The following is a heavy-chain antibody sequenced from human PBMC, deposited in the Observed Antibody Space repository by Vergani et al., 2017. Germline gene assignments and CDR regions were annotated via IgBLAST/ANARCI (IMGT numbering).Heavy chain of an antibody. CDR2: IYYSGST. Sequence: QVQLQESGPGLVKPSETLSLTCTVSGGSISSGDYYWSWIRQPPGKGLEWIGYIYYSGSTYYNPSLKRRVTISVDTSKNQFSLKLSSVTAADTAVYYCARDKGSYGSTGAGTFDIWGQGTMVTVSS. CDR3: ARDKGSYGSTGAGTFDI. V-gene: IGHV4-30-4*01. D-gene: IGHD3-10*01. CDR1: GGSISSGDYY. J-gene: IGHJ3*02.